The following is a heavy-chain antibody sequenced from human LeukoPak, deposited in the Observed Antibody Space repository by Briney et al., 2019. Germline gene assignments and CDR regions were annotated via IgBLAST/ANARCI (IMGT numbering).Heavy chain of an antibody. D-gene: IGHD3-16*01. J-gene: IGHJ6*02. Sequence: ASVKVSCKASGYTFTGYYIHGVRQAPGQGLEWMGWINPNSGGTNYAQKFQGRVTMTRDTSISTAYMELSRLRSDDTAVYYCARDQGIIAIYYGMDVWGQGTTVTVSS. CDR3: ARDQGIIAIYYGMDV. CDR2: INPNSGGT. CDR1: GYTFTGYY. V-gene: IGHV1-2*02.